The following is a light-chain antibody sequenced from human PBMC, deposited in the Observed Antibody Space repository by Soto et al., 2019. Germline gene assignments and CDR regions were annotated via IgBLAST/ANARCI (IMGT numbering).Light chain of an antibody. V-gene: IGLV2-14*01. CDR3: SSYTSSNTLV. CDR1: SSDVGAYNY. J-gene: IGLJ2*01. CDR2: EVS. Sequence: QSALTQPASVSGSPGQSITISCTGNSSDVGAYNYVSWYQQHPGKAPKLMIFEVSDRPSGVSNCFSGSKSGNTASLTISGLQAEDEADYYCSSYTSSNTLVFGGGTKLTVL.